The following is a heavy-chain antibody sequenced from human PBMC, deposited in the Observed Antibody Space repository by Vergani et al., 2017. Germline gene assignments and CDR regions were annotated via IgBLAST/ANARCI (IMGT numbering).Heavy chain of an antibody. J-gene: IGHJ6*02. V-gene: IGHV1-69*06. CDR1: GGTFSSYA. D-gene: IGHD2-15*01. CDR2: IIPIFGTA. Sequence: QVQLVQSGAEVKKPGSSVKVSCKASGGTFSSYAISWVRQAPGQGLEWMGGIIPIFGTANYAQKFQGRVTITADKSTSTAYMELSSLRSEDTAVYYCASRGDNCSGGSCFSPYYGMDVWGQGTTVTVSS. CDR3: ASRGDNCSGGSCFSPYYGMDV.